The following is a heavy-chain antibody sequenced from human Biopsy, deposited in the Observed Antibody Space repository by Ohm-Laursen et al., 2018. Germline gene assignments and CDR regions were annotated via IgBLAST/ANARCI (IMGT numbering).Heavy chain of an antibody. J-gene: IGHJ5*02. Sequence: SVKVSCKASGYSFSTYGVNWVRQARGQGLEWMGWMIPSSGKTGYAQRFQGRVTLTMNTSISTAYMELSGLRSEDTAVYFCARGYSRRVSIFEASIYWFDTWGQGTLITVSS. CDR2: MIPSSGKT. CDR1: GYSFSTYG. D-gene: IGHD6-6*01. V-gene: IGHV1-8*01. CDR3: ARGYSRRVSIFEASIYWFDT.